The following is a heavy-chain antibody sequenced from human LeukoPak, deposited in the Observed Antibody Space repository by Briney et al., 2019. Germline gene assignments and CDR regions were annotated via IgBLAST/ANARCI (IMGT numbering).Heavy chain of an antibody. Sequence: GGSLRLSCTASGFTVSSNYMSWVRQAPGKGLEWVSVIYSGGSTYYADSVKGRFTISRDNSKNTLYLQMNSLRAEDTAVYYCAKDSPKQLLRYLDYWGQGTLVTVSS. CDR2: IYSGGST. CDR3: AKDSPKQLLRYLDY. J-gene: IGHJ4*02. V-gene: IGHV3-66*01. D-gene: IGHD1-1*01. CDR1: GFTVSSNY.